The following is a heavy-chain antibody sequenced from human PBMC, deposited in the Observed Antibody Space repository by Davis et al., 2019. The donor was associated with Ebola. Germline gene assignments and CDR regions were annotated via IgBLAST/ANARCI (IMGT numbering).Heavy chain of an antibody. V-gene: IGHV4-30-4*01. J-gene: IGHJ3*02. Sequence: PSETLSLTCSVSGASISTGDYYWSWIRQPPGKGLEWIAYISNSGSTYYNPSLKSRLSMSLDTSKNQFSLNLSAVTAADAAVYYCARMPEYCETHGCFDDAFDIWGQGTRITISS. CDR2: ISNSGST. CDR1: GASISTGDYY. D-gene: IGHD2/OR15-2a*01. CDR3: ARMPEYCETHGCFDDAFDI.